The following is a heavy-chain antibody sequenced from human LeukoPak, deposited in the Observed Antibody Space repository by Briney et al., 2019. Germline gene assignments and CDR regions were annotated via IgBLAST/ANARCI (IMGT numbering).Heavy chain of an antibody. CDR3: AGSEYSYGYVDWYFDL. Sequence: SETLSLTCAVYGGSFSGYYWSWIRQPPGKGLEWIGEINHSGSTNYNPSLKSRVTISVDTSKNQFSLKLSSVTAADTAVYYCAGSEYSYGYVDWYFDLWGRGTLVTVSS. V-gene: IGHV4-34*01. D-gene: IGHD5-18*01. CDR1: GGSFSGYY. J-gene: IGHJ2*01. CDR2: INHSGST.